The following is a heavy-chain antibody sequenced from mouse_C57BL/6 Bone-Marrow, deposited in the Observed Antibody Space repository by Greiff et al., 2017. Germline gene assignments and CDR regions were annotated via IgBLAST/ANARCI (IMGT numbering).Heavy chain of an antibody. V-gene: IGHV14-4*01. D-gene: IGHD2-4*01. CDR2: IDPENGDT. CDR3: TTPIYYDYDLDY. Sequence: VQLKQSGAELVRPGASVKLSCTASGFNIKDDYMHWVKQRPEQGLEWIGWIDPENGDTESASKFQGKATITADTSSNTAYLQLSSLTSEDTAVYYCTTPIYYDYDLDYWGQGTTLTVSS. J-gene: IGHJ2*01. CDR1: GFNIKDDY.